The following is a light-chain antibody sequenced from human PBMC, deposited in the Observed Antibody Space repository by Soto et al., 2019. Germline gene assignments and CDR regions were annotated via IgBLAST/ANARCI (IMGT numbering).Light chain of an antibody. V-gene: IGLV2-14*01. CDR3: RSYTSSSTAYV. Sequence: QSALTQPASVSGSPGQSITISCTGTSSDVGGYNYVSWYQQHPGKAPKLMIYDVSNRPSGVSNRFSGSKSGNTASLTISGLQAEYEADYYCRSYTSSSTAYVFGPGTKVTVL. CDR2: DVS. CDR1: SSDVGGYNY. J-gene: IGLJ1*01.